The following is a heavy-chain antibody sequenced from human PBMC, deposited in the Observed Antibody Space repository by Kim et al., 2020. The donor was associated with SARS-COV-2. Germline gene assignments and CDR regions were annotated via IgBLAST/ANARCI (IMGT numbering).Heavy chain of an antibody. CDR1: GGSISSGGYY. J-gene: IGHJ4*02. Sequence: SETLSLTCTVSGGSISSGGYYWSWIRQHPGKGLEWIGYIYYSGSTYYNPSLKSRVTISVDTSKNQFSLKLSSVTAADTAVYYCARHPYSSSWHYWGQGTLVTVSS. V-gene: IGHV4-31*03. D-gene: IGHD6-13*01. CDR2: IYYSGST. CDR3: ARHPYSSSWHY.